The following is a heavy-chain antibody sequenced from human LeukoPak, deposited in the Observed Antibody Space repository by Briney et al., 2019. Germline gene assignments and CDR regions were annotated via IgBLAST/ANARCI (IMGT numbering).Heavy chain of an antibody. D-gene: IGHD6-13*01. CDR1: GITFSRYC. V-gene: IGHV3-7*01. CDR2: IKQDGSEK. CDR3: ARVAAAAFYDDFDI. J-gene: IGHJ3*02. Sequence: GGSLRLSCADSGITFSRYCMIWVRQASGKGLEWEANIKQDGSEKYYVDSVKGRFTISRDNAKNSLYLHMNSLRAEDTAVYYCARVAAAAFYDDFDIWGQGTMVTVSS.